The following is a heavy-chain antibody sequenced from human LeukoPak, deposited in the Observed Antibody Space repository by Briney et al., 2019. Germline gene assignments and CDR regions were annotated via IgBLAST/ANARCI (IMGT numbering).Heavy chain of an antibody. Sequence: GASVKVSCKASGYTFTSYYMRWVRQAPGQGLEWMGIINPSGGSTSYAQKFQGRVTMTRDTSTSTVYMELSSLRSEDTAVYYCARAPGRVRGALLYYYMDVWGKGTTVTVSS. D-gene: IGHD3-10*01. CDR1: GYTFTSYY. CDR3: ARAPGRVRGALLYYYMDV. CDR2: INPSGGST. V-gene: IGHV1-46*01. J-gene: IGHJ6*03.